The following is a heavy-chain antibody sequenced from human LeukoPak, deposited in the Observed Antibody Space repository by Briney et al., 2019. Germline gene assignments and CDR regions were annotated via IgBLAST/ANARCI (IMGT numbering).Heavy chain of an antibody. J-gene: IGHJ6*02. CDR3: AKNTWKSSDSGRGRMDV. V-gene: IGHV3-48*01. Sequence: GGSLRLSCAVSGFTFSSNYMTWARQASGKGLEWISYIGVGGRPTNYADSVKARFTISRDDAQNSLYLQMNSLRAEDTAVYYCAKNTWKSSDSGRGRMDVWGQGTTVTVSS. CDR2: IGVGGRPT. CDR1: GFTFSSNY. D-gene: IGHD3-10*01.